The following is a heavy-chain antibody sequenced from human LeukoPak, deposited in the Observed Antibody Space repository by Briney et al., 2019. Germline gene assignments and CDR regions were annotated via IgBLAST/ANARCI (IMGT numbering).Heavy chain of an antibody. CDR2: ISAYNGNT. Sequence: GASVKVSCKASGYTFTSYGISWVRQAPGQGLEWMGWISAYNGNTNYAQKLQGRVTMTTDTSTSTAYMELRSPRSDDTAVYYCARVSLLSYDSSGYYPAGYFDYWGQGTLVTVSS. V-gene: IGHV1-18*01. CDR1: GYTFTSYG. D-gene: IGHD3-22*01. J-gene: IGHJ4*02. CDR3: ARVSLLSYDSSGYYPAGYFDY.